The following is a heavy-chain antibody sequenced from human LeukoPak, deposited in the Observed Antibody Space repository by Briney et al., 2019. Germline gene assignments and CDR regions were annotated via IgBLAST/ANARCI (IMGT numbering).Heavy chain of an antibody. CDR2: IYSTGNT. V-gene: IGHV4-30-4*01. J-gene: IGHJ4*02. CDR1: GGSISSGDRY. Sequence: SQTLSLICTVSGGSISSGDRYWSWIRQSPGKGLEWIGYIYSTGNTYYNPSLKSRVIISVDTSKNQFSLELNSVTAADTAVYYCARDSYSYGYGGFDYWGQGILVTVSS. D-gene: IGHD5-18*01. CDR3: ARDSYSYGYGGFDY.